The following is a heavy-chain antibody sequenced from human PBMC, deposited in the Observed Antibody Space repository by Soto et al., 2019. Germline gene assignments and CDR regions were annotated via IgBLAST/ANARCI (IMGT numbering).Heavy chain of an antibody. V-gene: IGHV4-59*08. CDR3: ARHDGYYDFWSGYNTGEYYYYYMDV. D-gene: IGHD3-3*01. J-gene: IGHJ6*03. CDR2: IYYSGST. Sequence: SSETLSLTCTVSGGSISSYYWSWIRQPPGKGLEWIGYIYYSGSTNYNPSLKSRVTISVDTSKNQFSLKLSSVTAADTAVYYCARHDGYYDFWSGYNTGEYYYYYMDVWGKGTTVTVSS. CDR1: GGSISSYY.